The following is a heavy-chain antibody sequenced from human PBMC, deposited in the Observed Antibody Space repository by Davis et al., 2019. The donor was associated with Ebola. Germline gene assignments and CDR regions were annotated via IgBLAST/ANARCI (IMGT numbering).Heavy chain of an antibody. J-gene: IGHJ5*02. CDR2: INVYNGHT. CDR1: GYTFSGYA. V-gene: IGHV1-18*01. Sequence: AAPVKVSCKTSGYTFSGYAISWVRQAPGQGLEWIGRINVYNGHTNYAQNFQGRVTVSTDTSTSIAYMELRSLRSDETALYDCARDATTVTTIWFDPWGQGTLVTVSS. CDR3: ARDATTVTTIWFDP. D-gene: IGHD4-17*01.